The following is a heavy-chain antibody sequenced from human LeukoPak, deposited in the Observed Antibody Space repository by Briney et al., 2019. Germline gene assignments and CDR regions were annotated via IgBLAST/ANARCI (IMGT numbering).Heavy chain of an antibody. D-gene: IGHD3-16*01. CDR2: IYYTGST. V-gene: IGHV4-39*01. CDR3: ASPLGGFDN. CDR1: GGSISGSGYY. J-gene: IGHJ4*02. Sequence: SETLSLTCSVSGGSISGSGYYWAWIRQPPGKGLEWIGSIYYTGSTRYNSSLKSRVTMSVDTSKNQFSLKLSSVTAADTAVYYCASPLGGFDNWGQGTLVTVPS.